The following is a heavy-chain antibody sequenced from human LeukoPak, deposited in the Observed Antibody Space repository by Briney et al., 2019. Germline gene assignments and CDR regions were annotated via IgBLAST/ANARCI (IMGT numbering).Heavy chain of an antibody. J-gene: IGHJ1*01. CDR3: ARASSYYYDSSGYPLQYFQH. V-gene: IGHV4-59*01. Sequence: SETLSLTCTVSGGSISSYYWSWIRQPPGKGLEWIGYIYYSGSTNYNPSLKSRATISVDTSKNQFSLKLSSVTAADTAVYYCARASSYYYDSSGYPLQYFQHWGQGTLVTVSS. CDR2: IYYSGST. CDR1: GGSISSYY. D-gene: IGHD3-22*01.